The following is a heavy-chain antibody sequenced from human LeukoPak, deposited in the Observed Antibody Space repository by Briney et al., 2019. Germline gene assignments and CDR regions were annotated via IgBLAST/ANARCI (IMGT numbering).Heavy chain of an antibody. CDR2: ISGSGGYT. CDR3: ARNYYDSSAEGAFDI. Sequence: PGGSLRLSCAASGFTFSSYAMSWVRQAPGKGLEWVSAISGSGGYTYYADSVKGRFTISGDNSKNTLYLQMNSLRAEDTALYYCARNYYDSSAEGAFDIWGQGTMVTVSS. D-gene: IGHD3-22*01. J-gene: IGHJ3*02. V-gene: IGHV3-23*01. CDR1: GFTFSSYA.